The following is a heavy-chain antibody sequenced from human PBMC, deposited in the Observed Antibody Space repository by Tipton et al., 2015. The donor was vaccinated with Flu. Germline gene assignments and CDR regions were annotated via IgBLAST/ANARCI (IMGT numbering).Heavy chain of an antibody. CDR2: IKQDGSGK. CDR1: GFTFSNYW. V-gene: IGHV3-7*01. D-gene: IGHD2-15*01. J-gene: IGHJ3*01. Sequence: SLRLSCAGSGFTFSNYWMTWVRQAPGKGLEWVANIKQDGSGKNYVDSVKGRFTISRDNAKNSLYLQMNSLRAEDTALYYCARVRDESGAYRAFRVWGQGTMVTVSS. CDR3: ARVRDESGAYRAFRV.